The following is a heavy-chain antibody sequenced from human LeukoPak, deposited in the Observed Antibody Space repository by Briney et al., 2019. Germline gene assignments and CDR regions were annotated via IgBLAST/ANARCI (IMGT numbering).Heavy chain of an antibody. D-gene: IGHD3-10*01. CDR1: GGTFRSNS. V-gene: IGHV3-23*01. Sequence: GETLTLSCAASGGTFRSNSRSWIRQAPGKGLEWISAITGTGENTYYADFVKGRFTISRDNSNNALYLHTTSLSAEDTAVYYCAKIGGYFDYWGQGTLVTVSS. J-gene: IGHJ4*02. CDR2: ITGTGENT. CDR3: AKIGGYFDY.